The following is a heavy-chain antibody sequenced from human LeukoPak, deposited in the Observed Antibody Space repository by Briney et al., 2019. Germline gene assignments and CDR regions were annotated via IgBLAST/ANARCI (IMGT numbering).Heavy chain of an antibody. CDR2: ISGSGGST. D-gene: IGHD5-18*01. CDR1: GFTFSSYA. Sequence: PGGSLRLSCAASGFTFSSYAMSWVRQAPGKGLEWVSAISGSGGSTYYADSVKGRFTISRDNSKNTLYLQMNSLRAEDTAVYYCAKDSKAPYSYGLHGYWGQGTLVTVSS. J-gene: IGHJ4*02. CDR3: AKDSKAPYSYGLHGY. V-gene: IGHV3-23*01.